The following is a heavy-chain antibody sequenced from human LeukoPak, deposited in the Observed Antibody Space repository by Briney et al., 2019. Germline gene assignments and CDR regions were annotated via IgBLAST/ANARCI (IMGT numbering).Heavy chain of an antibody. V-gene: IGHV1-69*05. Sequence: SVKVSCKASGGTFSSYAISWVRQAPGQGLEWMGGIIPIFGTANYAQKFQGRVTITTDESASTAYMELSSLRSEDTAVYYCARGGHIVVVTAVLPNYYFDYWGQGTLVTVSS. J-gene: IGHJ4*02. CDR1: GGTFSSYA. CDR3: ARGGHIVVVTAVLPNYYFDY. CDR2: IIPIFGTA. D-gene: IGHD2-21*02.